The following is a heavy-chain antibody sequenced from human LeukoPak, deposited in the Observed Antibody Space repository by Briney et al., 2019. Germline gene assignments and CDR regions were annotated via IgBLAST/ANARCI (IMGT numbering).Heavy chain of an antibody. CDR2: IWYDGSKR. D-gene: IGHD4-17*01. CDR3: ASMTTVTLDDAFDI. Sequence: GGSLRLSCAASGFIFSSYGMHWVRQAPGRGLEWVALIWYDGSKRSYADSVKGRFTISRDNSKNTLYLQMNSLRVEDTAVYYCASMTTVTLDDAFDIWGQGTMVTVSS. V-gene: IGHV3-33*01. J-gene: IGHJ3*02. CDR1: GFIFSSYG.